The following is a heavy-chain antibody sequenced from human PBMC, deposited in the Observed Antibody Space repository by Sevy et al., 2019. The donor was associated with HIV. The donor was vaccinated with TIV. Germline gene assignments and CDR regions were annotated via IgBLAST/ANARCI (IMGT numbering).Heavy chain of an antibody. D-gene: IGHD3-10*01. V-gene: IGHV3-33*03. J-gene: IGHJ4*02. CDR1: GFSFDRYG. Sequence: GGSLRLSCVASGFSFDRYGMHWIRQAPGKGLEWVAVILYEGINKDYGDSVRGRFTISRDNSKNTLYLEMNNLRVDDTAVYYCATGRDHGSGSYDYWGQGTLVTVSS. CDR2: ILYEGINK. CDR3: ATGRDHGSGSYDY.